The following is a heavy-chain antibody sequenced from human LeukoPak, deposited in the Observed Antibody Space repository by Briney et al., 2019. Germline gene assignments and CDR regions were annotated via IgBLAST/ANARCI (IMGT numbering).Heavy chain of an antibody. J-gene: IGHJ4*02. CDR3: ARGRRSDGH. D-gene: IGHD3-3*01. CDR1: GGSFSGYY. Sequence: PSETLSLTCAVYGGSFSGYYWSWIRQPPGKGLEWIGEINHSGSTNYNPSLKSRVTISVDTSKNQFSLKLSSVTAAETAVYYCARGRRSDGHWGQGTLVTVSS. V-gene: IGHV4-34*01. CDR2: INHSGST.